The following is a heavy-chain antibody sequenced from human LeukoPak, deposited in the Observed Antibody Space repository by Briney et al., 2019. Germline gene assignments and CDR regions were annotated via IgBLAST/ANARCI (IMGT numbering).Heavy chain of an antibody. CDR3: ARDRGIYYYGSGSLDY. CDR1: GFTFSSYW. J-gene: IGHJ4*02. D-gene: IGHD3-10*01. CDR2: IKQDGSEK. Sequence: GGSLRLSCAAFGFTFSSYWMSWVRQAPGKGLEWVANIKQDGSEKYYVDSVKGRFTISRDNAKNSLYLQMNSLRAEDTAVYYCARDRGIYYYGSGSLDYWGQGTLVTVSS. V-gene: IGHV3-7*01.